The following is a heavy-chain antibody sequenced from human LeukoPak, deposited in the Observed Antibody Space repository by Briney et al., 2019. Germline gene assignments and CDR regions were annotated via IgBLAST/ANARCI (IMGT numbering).Heavy chain of an antibody. V-gene: IGHV3-30*18. J-gene: IGHJ4*02. CDR2: ISYDGSNK. Sequence: TGGSLRLSCAASGFTFSSYSMNWVRQAPGKGLEWVAVISYDGSNKYYADSVKGRFTISRDNSKNTLYLQMNSLRAEDTAVYYCAKDGGYCSGGSCYHQELDYWGQGTLVTVSS. CDR1: GFTFSSYS. D-gene: IGHD2-15*01. CDR3: AKDGGYCSGGSCYHQELDY.